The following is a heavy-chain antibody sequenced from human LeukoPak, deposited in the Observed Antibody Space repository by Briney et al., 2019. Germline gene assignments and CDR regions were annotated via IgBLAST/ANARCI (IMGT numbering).Heavy chain of an antibody. J-gene: IGHJ4*02. V-gene: IGHV1-18*01. CDR1: GYTFTSYG. D-gene: IGHD1-26*01. Sequence: ASVKVSCKASGYTFTSYGISWVRQAPGQGLEWMGWISAYNGNTNYAQKLQGRVTMTRDTSISTAYMELSRLRSDDTAVYYCARDNGLGATVGDYWGQGTLVTVSS. CDR2: ISAYNGNT. CDR3: ARDNGLGATVGDY.